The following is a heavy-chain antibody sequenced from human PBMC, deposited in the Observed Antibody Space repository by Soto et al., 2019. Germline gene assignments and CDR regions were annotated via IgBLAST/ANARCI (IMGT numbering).Heavy chain of an antibody. Sequence: QLQLQESGPGLMKPPETLSLTCTVSGGSIRSTSYYWGWIRQPPGKGLEWIGSIYYSGTTYYNTSLKSRGTMSVDMSKNQFSLKLTSVTAADTAVYYCARQWGGLAYNYYNGMDVWGQGTTVIVSS. V-gene: IGHV4-39*01. CDR1: GGSIRSTSYY. CDR2: IYYSGTT. D-gene: IGHD3-3*01. J-gene: IGHJ6*02. CDR3: ARQWGGLAYNYYNGMDV.